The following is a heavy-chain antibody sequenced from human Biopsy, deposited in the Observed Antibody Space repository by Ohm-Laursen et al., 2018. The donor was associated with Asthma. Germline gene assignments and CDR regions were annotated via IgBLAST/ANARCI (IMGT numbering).Heavy chain of an antibody. CDR2: ANGDGRST. V-gene: IGHV3-74*01. Sequence: GSLRLSCAASGFTFSSSWMHWVRQVPGKGLVWVSRANGDGRSTSYADSVKGRFAISRDNAKNTLYLQMNSLRAEDTALYYCARVSSYWAFDPWGQGTLVTVSS. CDR1: GFTFSSSW. J-gene: IGHJ5*02. D-gene: IGHD3-16*02. CDR3: ARVSSYWAFDP.